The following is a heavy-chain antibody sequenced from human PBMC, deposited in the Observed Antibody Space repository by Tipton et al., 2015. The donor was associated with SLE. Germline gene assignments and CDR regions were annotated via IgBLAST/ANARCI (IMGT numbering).Heavy chain of an antibody. CDR2: SYYSGTT. CDR3: AKHTDGYKPSLAY. Sequence: TLSLTCTVSGGSMGSFYWSWIRQPPGKGLEWIGYSYYSGTTNYNPSLKSRVTISQDTSKNQFSLKLSSVTAADTAIYYCAKHTDGYKPSLAYWGQGTLVTVSS. V-gene: IGHV4-59*08. D-gene: IGHD5-24*01. J-gene: IGHJ4*02. CDR1: GGSMGSFY.